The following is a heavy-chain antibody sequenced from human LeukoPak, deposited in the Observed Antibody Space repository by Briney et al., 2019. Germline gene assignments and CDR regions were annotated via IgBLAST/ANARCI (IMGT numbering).Heavy chain of an antibody. CDR1: GESLSGYS. CDR2: VDHSGST. Sequence: SSETLSLTCAVYGESLSGYSCSWIRQPPGKGLEWIGEVDHSGSTNYNPSLKSRVTISVDTSKNQFSLKLSSVTAADTAVYYCARDHYYDSSGYWDHDAFDIWGQGTMVTVSS. D-gene: IGHD3-22*01. CDR3: ARDHYYDSSGYWDHDAFDI. V-gene: IGHV4-34*01. J-gene: IGHJ3*02.